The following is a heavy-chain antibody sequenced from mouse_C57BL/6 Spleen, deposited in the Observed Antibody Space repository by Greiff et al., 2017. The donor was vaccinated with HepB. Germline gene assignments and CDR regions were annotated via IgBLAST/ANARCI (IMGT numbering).Heavy chain of an antibody. J-gene: IGHJ1*03. CDR2: IWSGGST. D-gene: IGHD2-1*01. CDR1: GFSLTSYG. CDR3: ARNWGNDWYFDV. Sequence: VKLMESGPGLVQPSQSLSITCTVSGFSLTSYGVHWVRQSPGKGLEWLGVIWSGGSTDYNAAFISRLSISKDKSKSQVFFKMNSLQADDTAIYYCARNWGNDWYFDVWGTGTTVTVSS. V-gene: IGHV2-2*01.